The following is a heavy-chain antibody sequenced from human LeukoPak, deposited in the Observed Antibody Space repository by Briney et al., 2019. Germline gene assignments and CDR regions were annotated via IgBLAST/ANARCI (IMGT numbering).Heavy chain of an antibody. D-gene: IGHD6-19*01. J-gene: IGHJ4*02. CDR2: IYYGGST. CDR3: ARTDYALAVAGQYYFDY. CDR1: GGSISRHY. Sequence: SETLSLTCTVSGGSISRHYWSWIRQPPGKGLEWIGYIYYGGSTNYNPSLKSRVTISVDTSKNQFSLKLSSVIAADTAVYYCARTDYALAVAGQYYFDYWGQGTLVTVSS. V-gene: IGHV4-59*11.